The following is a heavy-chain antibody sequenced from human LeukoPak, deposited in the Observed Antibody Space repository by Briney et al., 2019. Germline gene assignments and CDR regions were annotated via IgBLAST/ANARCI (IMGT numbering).Heavy chain of an antibody. V-gene: IGHV3-30-3*01. CDR2: ISYDGSDT. CDR1: GFTFSSYA. CDR3: ASARVVEVLATPTALDY. J-gene: IGHJ4*02. D-gene: IGHD2-2*01. Sequence: GGSLRLSCAASGFTFSSYAMHWVRQAPGKGLEWVAIISYDGSDTYYTDSVKGRFTISRDNSKNTLYLQMNSLRADDTAVYYCASARVVEVLATPTALDYWGQGTLVTVSS.